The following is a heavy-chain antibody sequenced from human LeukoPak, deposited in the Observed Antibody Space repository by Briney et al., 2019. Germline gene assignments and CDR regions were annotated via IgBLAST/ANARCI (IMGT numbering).Heavy chain of an antibody. CDR1: GYSISSGYY. CDR2: IFHSGT. V-gene: IGHV4-38-2*02. D-gene: IGHD4-11*01. J-gene: IGHJ4*02. Sequence: SETLSLTCAVSGYSISSGYYWAWIRQPPGEGLEWVGSIFHSGTYYNPSLKSRVSISMDTSKNRFSLSLSSVTAADTAVYYCARDDYSNYGHYWGQGKLVTVSS. CDR3: ARDDYSNYGHY.